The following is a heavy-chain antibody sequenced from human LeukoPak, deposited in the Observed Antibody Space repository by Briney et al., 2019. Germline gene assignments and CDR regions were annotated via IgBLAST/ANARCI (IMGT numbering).Heavy chain of an antibody. CDR1: GYTFTSYG. CDR3: ARDQYKGQSQPQDY. Sequence: ASVKVSCKASGYTFTSYGISWVRQAPGQGLEWMGWISAYNGNTNYAQKLQGRVTMTTDTSKSTAYMELRSLRYDDTAEYYCARDQYKGQSQPQDYGGQGTLVTVSS. D-gene: IGHD1-1*01. V-gene: IGHV1-18*01. CDR2: ISAYNGNT. J-gene: IGHJ4*02.